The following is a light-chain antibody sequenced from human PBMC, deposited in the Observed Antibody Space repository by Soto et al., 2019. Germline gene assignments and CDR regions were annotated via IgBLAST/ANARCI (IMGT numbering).Light chain of an antibody. CDR2: DVS. CDR3: ISYTVSNTGV. Sequence: QPVLTQPASVSGSPGQSITISCAGTSSDVGANNYVSWYQQHPGKAPKLIIYDVSNRPSGISSRFSGSRSANTASLTISGLQAEDEGDYYCISYTVSNTGVFGGGTKLTVL. J-gene: IGLJ3*02. V-gene: IGLV2-14*03. CDR1: SSDVGANNY.